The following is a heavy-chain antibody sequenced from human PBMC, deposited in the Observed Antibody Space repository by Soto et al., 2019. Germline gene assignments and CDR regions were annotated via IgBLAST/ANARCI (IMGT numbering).Heavy chain of an antibody. CDR2: ISAYNGNT. D-gene: IGHD6-19*01. Sequence: GKGLEWMGWISAYNGNTNYAQKLQGRVTMTTDTSTSTAYMELRSLRSDDTAVYFCAKDSSIAVGRDQAYRGHGTPVTV. CDR3: AKDSSIAVGRDQAY. V-gene: IGHV1-18*01. J-gene: IGHJ4*01.